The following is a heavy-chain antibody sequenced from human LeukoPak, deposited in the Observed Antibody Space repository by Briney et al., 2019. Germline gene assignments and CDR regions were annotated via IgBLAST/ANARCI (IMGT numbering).Heavy chain of an antibody. Sequence: ASVKVSCXVSGYTLTELSMHWVRQAPGKGLEWMGGFDPEDGETIYAQKFQGRVTMTEDTSTDTAYMELSSLRSEDTAVYYCATGGIYDFWSGYYDYWGQGTLVTVSS. D-gene: IGHD3-3*01. CDR1: GYTLTELS. CDR2: FDPEDGET. V-gene: IGHV1-24*01. J-gene: IGHJ4*02. CDR3: ATGGIYDFWSGYYDY.